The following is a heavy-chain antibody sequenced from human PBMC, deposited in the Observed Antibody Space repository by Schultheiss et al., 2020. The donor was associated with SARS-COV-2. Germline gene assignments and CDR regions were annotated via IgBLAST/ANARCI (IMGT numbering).Heavy chain of an antibody. D-gene: IGHD5-18*01. CDR2: IYHSGST. Sequence: SETLSLTCTVSGGSISDKDHYWDWVRQSPGKGLEWIGSIYHSGSTYYNPPLKGRITISADTSKNQFSLKLSSVTASDTAVYYCARVDLETALVGGLDVWGQGSTVTVSS. CDR1: GGSISDKDHY. CDR3: ARVDLETALVGGLDV. J-gene: IGHJ6*02. V-gene: IGHV4-39*01.